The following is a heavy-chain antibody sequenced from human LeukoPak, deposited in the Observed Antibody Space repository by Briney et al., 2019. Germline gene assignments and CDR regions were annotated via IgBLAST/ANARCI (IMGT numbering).Heavy chain of an antibody. V-gene: IGHV4-38-2*02. Sequence: TSETLSLTCTVSGYSISSGYYWGWIRQPPGKGLEWIGSIYHSGSTYYNPSLKSRVTISVDTSKNQFSLKLSSVTAADTAVYYCARLIPTTRDGYNYDPLDYWGQGTLVTVSS. CDR2: IYHSGST. J-gene: IGHJ4*02. D-gene: IGHD5-24*01. CDR3: ARLIPTTRDGYNYDPLDY. CDR1: GYSISSGYY.